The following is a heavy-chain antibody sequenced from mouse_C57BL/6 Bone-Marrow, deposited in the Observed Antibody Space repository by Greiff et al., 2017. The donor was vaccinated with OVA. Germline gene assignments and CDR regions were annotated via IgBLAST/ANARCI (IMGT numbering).Heavy chain of an antibody. Sequence: QVQLQQPGAELVKPGASVKLSCKASGYTFTSYWMQWVNQRPGQGLEWIGEIDPSDSYTNYNQKFKGKATLTVATSSSTAYMQLSSLTSEDSAVYYCARSLYGYNYWGQGTTLTVSS. CDR3: ARSLYGYNY. V-gene: IGHV1-50*01. CDR2: IDPSDSYT. J-gene: IGHJ2*01. D-gene: IGHD2-2*01. CDR1: GYTFTSYW.